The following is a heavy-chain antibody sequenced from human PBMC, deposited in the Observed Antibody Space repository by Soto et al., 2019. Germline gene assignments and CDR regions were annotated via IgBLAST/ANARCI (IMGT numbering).Heavy chain of an antibody. CDR3: ARGSAVGGNWFDS. J-gene: IGHJ5*01. CDR1: GYSFTAYY. D-gene: IGHD6-19*01. Sequence: PSVKVSCKASGYSFTAYYIHWVRQAPGQGLECMGWIKPHSGDTGYTQKFQGRVTMTRDTSISTAYMELSSLRYDDTAMYYCARGSAVGGNWFDSWGQGTLVTVSS. V-gene: IGHV1-2*02. CDR2: IKPHSGDT.